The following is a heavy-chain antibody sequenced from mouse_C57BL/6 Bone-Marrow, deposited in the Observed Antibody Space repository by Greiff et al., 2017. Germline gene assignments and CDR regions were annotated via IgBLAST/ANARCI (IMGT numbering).Heavy chain of an antibody. D-gene: IGHD3-3*01. CDR3: ARGLGQAY. Sequence: VQLVESGAELVKPGASVKISCKASGYAFSSYWMNWVKQRPGKGLEWIGQIYPGDGATNYNGKFKGKATLTADKSSSKAYMQLSSLTSEDSAVYFCARGLGQAYWGQGTLVTVSA. J-gene: IGHJ3*01. CDR2: IYPGDGAT. V-gene: IGHV1-80*01. CDR1: GYAFSSYW.